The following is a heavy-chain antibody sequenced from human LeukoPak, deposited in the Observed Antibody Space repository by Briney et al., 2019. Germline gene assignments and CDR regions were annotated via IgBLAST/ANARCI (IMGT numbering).Heavy chain of an antibody. V-gene: IGHV4-59*01. Sequence: SETLSLTCTVSGGSISSYYWSWIRQPPGKGLEWIGYIYYSGSTNYNPSLESRVTISVDTSKNQFSLKLSSVTAADTAVYYCASSGYYYGMDVWGKGTTVTVSS. J-gene: IGHJ6*04. CDR3: ASSGYYYGMDV. D-gene: IGHD3-10*01. CDR1: GGSISSYY. CDR2: IYYSGST.